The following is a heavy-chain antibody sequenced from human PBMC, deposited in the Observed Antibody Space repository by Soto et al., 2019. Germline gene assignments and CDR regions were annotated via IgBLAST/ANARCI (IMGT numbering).Heavy chain of an antibody. D-gene: IGHD3-10*01. CDR3: ERDLSPQPYYLAV. CDR1: GYTLISHG. V-gene: IGHV1-18*01. CDR2: ISGNNGNT. J-gene: IGHJ6*02. Sequence: ASVKVSCQSAGYTLISHGISWVRQAPGQGNEWMGWISGNNGNTKYARKFQGRVTMTTDTSTSTAYMELRSLRSNDTAVYYWERDLSPQPYYLAVRAQGTSVTVSS.